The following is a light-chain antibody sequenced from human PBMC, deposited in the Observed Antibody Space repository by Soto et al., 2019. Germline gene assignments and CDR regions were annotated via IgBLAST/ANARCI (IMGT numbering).Light chain of an antibody. CDR1: QSVSSN. V-gene: IGKV3-15*01. CDR3: QQYNNWPRYT. Sequence: EIVMTQSPATLSVSPGERATLSCRASQSVSSNLAWYQHKPGQAPRLLIYGASTRATGIPARFSGSGSGTEFTRTISSLQSEDCAVYDGQQYNNWPRYTFGQGTKLESK. J-gene: IGKJ2*01. CDR2: GAS.